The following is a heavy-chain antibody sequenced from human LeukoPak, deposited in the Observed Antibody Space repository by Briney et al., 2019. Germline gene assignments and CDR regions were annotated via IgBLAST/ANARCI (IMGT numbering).Heavy chain of an antibody. V-gene: IGHV3-64*01. CDR2: ISSNGGST. CDR1: GFTFTNYW. Sequence: GGSLRLSCVVSGFTFTNYWMGWVRQAPGKGLEYVSAISSNGGSTYYANSVKGRFAISRDNSKNTLYLQMGSLRAEDMAVYYCARVVTFGYFDLWGRGTLVTVSS. J-gene: IGHJ2*01. CDR3: ARVVTFGYFDL.